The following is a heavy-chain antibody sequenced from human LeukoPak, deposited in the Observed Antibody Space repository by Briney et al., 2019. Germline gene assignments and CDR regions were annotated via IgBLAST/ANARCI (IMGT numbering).Heavy chain of an antibody. Sequence: GGSLRLSCAASGFTFSSYWMSWVRQAPGKGLEWVANIKQDGSEKYYVDSVKGRFTISRDNAKNSLYLQMNSLRAEDTAVYYCAKDWGSSGWYNYFDPWGPGTLVTVSS. D-gene: IGHD6-19*01. J-gene: IGHJ5*02. CDR2: IKQDGSEK. CDR3: AKDWGSSGWYNYFDP. V-gene: IGHV3-7*03. CDR1: GFTFSSYW.